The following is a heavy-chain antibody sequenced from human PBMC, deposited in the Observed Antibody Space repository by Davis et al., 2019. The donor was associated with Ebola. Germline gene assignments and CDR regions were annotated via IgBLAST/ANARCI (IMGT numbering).Heavy chain of an antibody. CDR1: GGTFSSYA. D-gene: IGHD6-6*01. CDR2: IIPILGIA. J-gene: IGHJ5*02. CDR3: ARDYWGTSSSFNWFDP. Sequence: SVKVSCKASGGTFSSYAISWVRQAPGQGLEWMGRIIPILGIANYAQKFQGRLTITRDTSASTAYMELSNLRSEDTAVYYCARDYWGTSSSFNWFDPWGQGTLVTVSS. V-gene: IGHV1-69*04.